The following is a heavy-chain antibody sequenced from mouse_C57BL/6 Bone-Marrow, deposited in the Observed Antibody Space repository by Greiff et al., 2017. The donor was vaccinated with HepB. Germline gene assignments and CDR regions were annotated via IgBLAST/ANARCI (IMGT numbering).Heavy chain of an antibody. CDR3: ARGGAAQATDYAMDY. Sequence: EVQLQESGPGLVKPSQTVFLTCTVTGISITTGNYRWSWIRQFPGNKLEWIGYIYYSGTITYNPSLTSRTTITRDTPKNQFFLEMNSLTAEDTATYYCARGGAAQATDYAMDYWGQGTSVTVSS. CDR1: GISITTGNYR. V-gene: IGHV3-5*01. D-gene: IGHD3-2*02. CDR2: IYYSGTI. J-gene: IGHJ4*01.